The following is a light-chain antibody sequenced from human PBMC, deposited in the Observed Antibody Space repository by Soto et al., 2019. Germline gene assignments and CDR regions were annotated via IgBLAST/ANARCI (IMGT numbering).Light chain of an antibody. CDR3: QQYSTYSRT. J-gene: IGKJ1*01. V-gene: IGKV1-5*03. CDR2: KAS. CDR1: QSISSW. Sequence: DIQMTQSPSTLSASVGDRVTITCRASQSISSWLAWYQQKPGKAPNLLIYKASSLESGVPSRFSGSGSGTEFTLTISSLQPDDFATYYCQQYSTYSRTFGQGTKVDI.